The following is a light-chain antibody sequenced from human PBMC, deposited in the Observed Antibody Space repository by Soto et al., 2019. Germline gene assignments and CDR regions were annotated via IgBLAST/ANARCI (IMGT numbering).Light chain of an antibody. J-gene: IGKJ1*01. CDR3: QQYNIFPWT. CDR2: EAS. CDR1: QRTRW. V-gene: IGKV1-5*03. Sequence: DIQMTQSPSTLSASIGDRVTITCRASQRTRWVAWYQQKPGKAPYLVIHEASSLGSGVPSRFSGSGSGTEFTLTISGLQPDDSATYYCQQYNIFPWTFGQGTKVDIK.